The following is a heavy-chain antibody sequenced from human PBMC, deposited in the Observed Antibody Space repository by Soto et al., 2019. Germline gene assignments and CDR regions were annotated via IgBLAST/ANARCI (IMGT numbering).Heavy chain of an antibody. CDR3: AREGIGSYYDY. J-gene: IGHJ4*02. CDR2: ISSSSSTI. Sequence: EVQLVESGGGLVQPGGSLRLSCAASGFTFSSYSMNGVRQAPGKGLERVSYISSSSSTIYYAASVKGRFTISRDKAKNSLYLQTNSLRDEDTAVYYCAREGIGSYYDYWGQRPLVNVSS. CDR1: GFTFSSYS. D-gene: IGHD1-26*01. V-gene: IGHV3-48*02.